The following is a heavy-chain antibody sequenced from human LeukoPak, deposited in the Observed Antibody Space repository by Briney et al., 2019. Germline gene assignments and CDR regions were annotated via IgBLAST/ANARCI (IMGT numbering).Heavy chain of an antibody. J-gene: IGHJ4*02. CDR1: GYTFTGYY. CDR3: ARDGDLLLWFGELLYY. Sequence: ASVKVSCKVSGYTFTGYYMHWVRQAPGQGLEWMGWINPNSGGTNYAQKFQGRVTMTRDTSISTAYMELSRLRSDDTAVYYCARDGDLLLWFGELLYYWGQGTLVTVSS. D-gene: IGHD3-10*01. V-gene: IGHV1-2*02. CDR2: INPNSGGT.